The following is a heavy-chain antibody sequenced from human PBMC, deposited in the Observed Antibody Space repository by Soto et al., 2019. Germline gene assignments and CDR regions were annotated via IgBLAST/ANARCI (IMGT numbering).Heavy chain of an antibody. D-gene: IGHD5-12*01. Sequence: GGSLRLSCAASGFTVSSYEMDWVRQAPGKGLEWVAYISISGGTIYYGDSVEGRFTISRDNADNSLYLQMNSLRAEDTAVYYCTKEKSVINSGYDAFDIWGRGAVVTVSS. J-gene: IGHJ3*02. CDR3: TKEKSVINSGYDAFDI. V-gene: IGHV3-48*03. CDR2: ISISGGTI. CDR1: GFTVSSYE.